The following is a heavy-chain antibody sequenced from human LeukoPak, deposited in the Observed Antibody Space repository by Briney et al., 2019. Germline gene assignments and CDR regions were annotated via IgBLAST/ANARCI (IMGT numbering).Heavy chain of an antibody. D-gene: IGHD4-17*01. CDR1: VVTLSIYS. Sequence: GGSLRLSCAASVVTLSIYSMNWVRQAPGKGREWVSSISSSRKYIHYTGSVKGRYTISKDHAKNSLYLQMNTLRAEDTAVYYCASMNDYGDHDYWGQGTLVTVSS. CDR3: ASMNDYGDHDY. CDR2: ISSSRKYI. V-gene: IGHV3-21*01. J-gene: IGHJ4*02.